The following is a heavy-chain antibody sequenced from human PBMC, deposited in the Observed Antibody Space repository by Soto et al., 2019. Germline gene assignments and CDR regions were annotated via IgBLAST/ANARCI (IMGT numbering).Heavy chain of an antibody. CDR3: ARLPKGSVVAG. Sequence: GGSLRLSCVGSGFSFRDHSMNWVRQPPGKGLQWISYISSSSENIYYADSVKGRFTVSRDNAKNTLFLQMNSLRDDDSAIYYCARLPKGSVVAGWGQGSLVTVSS. V-gene: IGHV3-48*02. D-gene: IGHD6-19*01. CDR2: ISSSSENI. J-gene: IGHJ4*01. CDR1: GFSFRDHS.